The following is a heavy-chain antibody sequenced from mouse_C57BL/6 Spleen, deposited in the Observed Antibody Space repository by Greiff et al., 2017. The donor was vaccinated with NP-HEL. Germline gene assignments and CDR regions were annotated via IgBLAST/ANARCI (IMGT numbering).Heavy chain of an antibody. V-gene: IGHV5-4*01. CDR2: ISDGGSYT. D-gene: IGHD3-1*01. J-gene: IGHJ1*03. CDR1: GFTFSSYA. Sequence: EVKLQESGGGLVKPGGSLKLSCAASGFTFSSYAMSWVRQTPEKRLEWVATISDGGSYTYYPDNVKGRFTISRDNAKNNLYLQMSHLKSEDTAMYYCARDRASYWYFDVWGTGTTVTVSS. CDR3: ARDRASYWYFDV.